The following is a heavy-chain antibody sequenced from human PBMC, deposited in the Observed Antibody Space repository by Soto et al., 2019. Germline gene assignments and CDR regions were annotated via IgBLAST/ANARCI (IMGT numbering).Heavy chain of an antibody. J-gene: IGHJ4*02. D-gene: IGHD3-22*01. V-gene: IGHV3-23*01. Sequence: GGSLRLSCAASGFTFSSYPMSWVRQAPGKGLQWVSAISGSGASTYSADSVKGRFTISRDNSKNTLYLQMNSLRAEDTAVYYCAKAATYYYDSGGYYPYFDYWGQGT. CDR2: ISGSGAST. CDR1: GFTFSSYP. CDR3: AKAATYYYDSGGYYPYFDY.